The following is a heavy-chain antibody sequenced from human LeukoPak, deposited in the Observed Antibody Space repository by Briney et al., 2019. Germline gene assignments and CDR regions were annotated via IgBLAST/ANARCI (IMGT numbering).Heavy chain of an antibody. D-gene: IGHD1-26*01. V-gene: IGHV4-4*02. CDR2: IYHSGST. Sequence: SETLSLTCAVSGGSISSSNWWSWVRQPPGKGLEWIGEIYHSGSTNYNPSLKSRVTISVDKSKNQFSLKLSSVTAADTAVYYCARVGGHSGSYIFDYWGQGTLVTVSS. J-gene: IGHJ4*02. CDR3: ARVGGHSGSYIFDY. CDR1: GGSISSSNW.